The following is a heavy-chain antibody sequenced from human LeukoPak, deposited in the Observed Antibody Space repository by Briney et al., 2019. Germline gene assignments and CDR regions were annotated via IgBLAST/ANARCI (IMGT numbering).Heavy chain of an antibody. J-gene: IGHJ4*02. D-gene: IGHD3-10*01. Sequence: PSETLSLTCTVSGGSISSYYWSWIRQPPGKGLELIGVIYYSGSTSYNPSLKSRVTISVDTSKNQFSLKLSSVTAADTAVYYCARHFPTYGSGSYPRRYFDRWGQGTLVTVSS. V-gene: IGHV4-59*08. CDR2: IYYSGST. CDR3: ARHFPTYGSGSYPRRYFDR. CDR1: GGSISSYY.